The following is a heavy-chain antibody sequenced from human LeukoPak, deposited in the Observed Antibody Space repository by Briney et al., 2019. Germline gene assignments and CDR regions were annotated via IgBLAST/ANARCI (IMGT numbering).Heavy chain of an antibody. Sequence: ASVKVSCKASGGTFSSYAISWVRQAPGQGLEWMGGITPIFGTANYAQKFQGRVTITADKSTSTAYMELSSLRSEDTAVYYCASSGWVGLDYYYYYMDVWGKGTTVTVSS. CDR2: ITPIFGTA. J-gene: IGHJ6*03. CDR3: ASSGWVGLDYYYYYMDV. V-gene: IGHV1-69*06. CDR1: GGTFSSYA. D-gene: IGHD6-19*01.